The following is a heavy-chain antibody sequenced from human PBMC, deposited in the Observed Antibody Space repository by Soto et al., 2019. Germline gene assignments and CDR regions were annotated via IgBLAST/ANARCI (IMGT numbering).Heavy chain of an antibody. D-gene: IGHD2-15*01. CDR3: ASKTGYCSCGSCYKVYYYGMDV. Sequence: QVQLVQSGAEVKKPGSSVKVSCKASGGTFSSYAISWVRQAPGQGLEWMGGIIPIFGTANYAQKFQGRVTITADKSTSTAYMELSSLRSEDTAVYYCASKTGYCSCGSCYKVYYYGMDVWGQGTTVTVSS. CDR2: IIPIFGTA. J-gene: IGHJ6*02. CDR1: GGTFSSYA. V-gene: IGHV1-69*06.